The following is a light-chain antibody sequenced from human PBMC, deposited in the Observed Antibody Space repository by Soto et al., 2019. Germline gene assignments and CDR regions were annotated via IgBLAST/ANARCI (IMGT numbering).Light chain of an antibody. CDR2: EVT. J-gene: IGLJ1*01. CDR3: SSYTSRITRV. V-gene: IGLV2-14*01. Sequence: QSVLTQPASVSGSPGQSITISCTGTSSDVGGYNYVSWYQQHPGKAPKLMIYEVTNRPSGVSNRFSGSKSGNTASLTISGLQAEDEADYYCSSYTSRITRVFGTGTKGTVL. CDR1: SSDVGGYNY.